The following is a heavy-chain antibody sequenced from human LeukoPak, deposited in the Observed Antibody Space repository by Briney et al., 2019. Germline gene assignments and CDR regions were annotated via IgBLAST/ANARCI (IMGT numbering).Heavy chain of an antibody. Sequence: GGSLRLSCAASGFTFSSYAMSWVRQAPGKGLEGGSAISGGGGSTYYADSVRDRFTISRHNYKKQLYVQLNSLRAEDMAVYYCATVGVRGFPPYYFDLWGQGPVVPVSS. V-gene: IGHV3-23*01. CDR3: ATVGVRGFPPYYFDL. CDR1: GFTFSSYA. CDR2: ISGGGGST. D-gene: IGHD3-10*01. J-gene: IGHJ4*02.